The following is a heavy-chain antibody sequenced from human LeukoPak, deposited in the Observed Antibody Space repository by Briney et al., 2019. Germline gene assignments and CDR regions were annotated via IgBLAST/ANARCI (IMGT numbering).Heavy chain of an antibody. Sequence: ASVKVSCKASGYTFNHYFIHWMRQAPGQGFEWMGWIDPNGGGTDYAQNFQGRVTMTRATSISTAYMELSRLRSDDTAVYYCARGPSTGDFDFWGQGTLVIVSS. V-gene: IGHV1-2*02. D-gene: IGHD7-27*01. CDR1: GYTFNHYF. J-gene: IGHJ4*02. CDR3: ARGPSTGDFDF. CDR2: IDPNGGGT.